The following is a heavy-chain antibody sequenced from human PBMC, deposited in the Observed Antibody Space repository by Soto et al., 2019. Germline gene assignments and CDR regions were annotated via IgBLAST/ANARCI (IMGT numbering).Heavy chain of an antibody. D-gene: IGHD2-15*01. Sequence: QVQLVQSGAEVKKPGASVKVSCKASGYTFTSYGITWVRQAHGQGLEWMGWISAYNGNTNYAQKLQGRVTMTTDTSTSTAYMELRSLRSDDTAVYSCARDGSGYCSGGSCSDYWGQGTLVTVSS. CDR1: GYTFTSYG. V-gene: IGHV1-18*01. CDR3: ARDGSGYCSGGSCSDY. J-gene: IGHJ4*02. CDR2: ISAYNGNT.